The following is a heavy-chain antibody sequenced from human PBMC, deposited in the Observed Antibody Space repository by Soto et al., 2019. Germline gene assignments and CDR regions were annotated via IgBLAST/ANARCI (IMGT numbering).Heavy chain of an antibody. Sequence: QITLKESGPTLVRPAQTLTLTCTFSGFSLTSGVGVGWIRQPPGKALEWLALICWDDDKRYSPSLKNRLTITKDTSKNQVVLTMTNVGPVDTATYFCAHIDPEIVTVGGHGGFDYWGQGTLVTVSS. D-gene: IGHD5-12*01. CDR1: GFSLTSGVG. V-gene: IGHV2-5*02. CDR2: ICWDDDK. J-gene: IGHJ4*02. CDR3: AHIDPEIVTVGGHGGFDY.